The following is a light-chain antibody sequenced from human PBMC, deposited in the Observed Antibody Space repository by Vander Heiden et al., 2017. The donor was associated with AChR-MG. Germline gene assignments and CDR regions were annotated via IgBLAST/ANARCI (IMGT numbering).Light chain of an antibody. Sequence: DIQMTPSPSYLSASVGDRVTITCRASQGISSWLAWYQQRPGTAPKLLIYATSSLRRGVPSRFSGSGSGTDFTLTITSLQPDDFATYYCQQGHSLPYTFGQGTKLEI. V-gene: IGKV1-12*01. J-gene: IGKJ2*01. CDR1: QGISSW. CDR2: ATS. CDR3: QQGHSLPYT.